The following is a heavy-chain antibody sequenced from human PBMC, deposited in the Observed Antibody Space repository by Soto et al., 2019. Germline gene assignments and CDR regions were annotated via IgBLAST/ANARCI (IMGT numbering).Heavy chain of an antibody. V-gene: IGHV1-18*01. D-gene: IGHD5-12*01. CDR1: GYTFTSYG. J-gene: IGHJ6*02. CDR3: AREEKVEMATSKFPGYGYYGMDV. CDR2: ISAYNGNT. Sequence: QVQLVQSGAEVKKPGASVKVSCKASGYTFTSYGISWVRQAPEQGLVWMGWISAYNGNTKYAQKLQGRGTITTDTSTSTAYMEQRSLRSDDTSVYYCAREEKVEMATSKFPGYGYYGMDVRGQGTTVTVSS.